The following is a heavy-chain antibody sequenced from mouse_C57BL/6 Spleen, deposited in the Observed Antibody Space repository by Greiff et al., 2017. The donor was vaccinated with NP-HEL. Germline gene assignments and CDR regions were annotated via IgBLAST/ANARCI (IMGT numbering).Heavy chain of an antibody. Sequence: QVQLQQPGAELVKPGASVKLSCKASGYTFTSYWMHWVKQRPGRGLEWIGRIDPNSGGTKYNEKFKSKATLTGDKPSSTADMQLSGLTSEDSGVYYCARGGDYEAWFAYWGQGTLVTVSA. CDR2: IDPNSGGT. V-gene: IGHV1-72*01. J-gene: IGHJ3*01. D-gene: IGHD2-4*01. CDR1: GYTFTSYW. CDR3: ARGGDYEAWFAY.